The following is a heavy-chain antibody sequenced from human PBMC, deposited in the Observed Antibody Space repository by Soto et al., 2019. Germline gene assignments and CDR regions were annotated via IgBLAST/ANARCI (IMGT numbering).Heavy chain of an antibody. D-gene: IGHD1-26*01. V-gene: IGHV3-23*01. Sequence: EVVLLESGGGLEQPGGSLRLSCAASGFIFENFGMSWVRQAPGKGLEWISSISGSGFKKYYADSVKGRFTISRDTSKSTVYLELNNLSAEDPAVYHCAKNQGVELVPLATVDWFDPWGQGSVVTVSS. CDR1: GFIFENFG. CDR2: ISGSGFKK. J-gene: IGHJ5*02. CDR3: AKNQGVELVPLATVDWFDP.